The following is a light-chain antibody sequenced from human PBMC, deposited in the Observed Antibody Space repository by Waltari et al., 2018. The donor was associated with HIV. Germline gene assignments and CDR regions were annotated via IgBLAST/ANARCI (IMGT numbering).Light chain of an antibody. CDR1: SSNIGSNY. CDR3: AAWDDSPYV. Sequence: QSVLTPSPSASGTPGQRVTISCSGSSSNIGSNYVYWYQQLPGTAPTLLIYRNNQRPSGVPDRFSGAKSGTTASLAINGLQSEDEADYYWAAWDDSPYVFGTGTKVTVL. CDR2: RNN. V-gene: IGLV1-47*01. J-gene: IGLJ1*01.